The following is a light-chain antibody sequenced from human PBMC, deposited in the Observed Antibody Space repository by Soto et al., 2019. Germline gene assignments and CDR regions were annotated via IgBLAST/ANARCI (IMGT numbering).Light chain of an antibody. CDR1: SSDVGSYNL. V-gene: IGLV2-23*02. CDR3: CSYAGSSTPYV. CDR2: EVS. Sequence: QSMLTQPASGSGSPGQAITISCTGTSSDVGSYNLVSWYQQHPGKAPKLMIYEVSKRPSGVSNRFSGSKSGNTASLTISGLQAEDEADYYCCSYAGSSTPYVFGTGTKVTVL. J-gene: IGLJ1*01.